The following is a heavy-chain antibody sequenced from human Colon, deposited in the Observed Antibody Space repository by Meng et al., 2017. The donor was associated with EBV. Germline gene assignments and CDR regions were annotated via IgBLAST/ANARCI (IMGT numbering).Heavy chain of an antibody. D-gene: IGHD6-13*01. Sequence: LQRRVSASGPGTPAHALSLSSVVSGGSISSGVYSWTWIRQPPGKGLEWIGQIFHSGSTYSNPSLKSRVTISVDRSKNQFSLRVSSVTAADTAVYYCAREAQQSGYFDPWGPGTLVTVSS. CDR3: AREAQQSGYFDP. CDR1: GGSISSGVYS. CDR2: IFHSGST. V-gene: IGHV4-30-2*01. J-gene: IGHJ4*02.